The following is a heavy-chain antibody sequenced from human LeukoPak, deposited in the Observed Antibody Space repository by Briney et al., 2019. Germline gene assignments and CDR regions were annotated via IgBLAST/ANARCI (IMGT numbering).Heavy chain of an antibody. J-gene: IGHJ4*02. CDR3: ARVRAAAAVDY. CDR1: GYTFTGYY. Sequence: ASVKVSCKASGYTFTGYYMHWVRQAPGQGLEWMGWINPSSGGTNYAQKFQGRVTMTRDTSISTAYMELSRLRSDDTAVYHCARVRAAAAVDYWGQGTLVTVSS. V-gene: IGHV1-2*02. D-gene: IGHD6-13*01. CDR2: INPSSGGT.